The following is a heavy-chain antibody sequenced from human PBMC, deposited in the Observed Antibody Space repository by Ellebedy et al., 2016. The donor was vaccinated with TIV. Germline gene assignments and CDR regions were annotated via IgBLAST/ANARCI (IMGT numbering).Heavy chain of an antibody. CDR2: INPNSGGT. J-gene: IGHJ4*02. CDR1: GYTFTGYY. D-gene: IGHD6-13*01. Sequence: AASVKVSCKASGYTFTGYYMHWVRQAPGQGLEWMGWINPNSGGTNYAQKFQGRVTMTRDTSISTAYMELSRLRSDDTAVYYCARGTPYSTRLSHHDYWGQGTLVTVSS. CDR3: ARGTPYSTRLSHHDY. V-gene: IGHV1-2*02.